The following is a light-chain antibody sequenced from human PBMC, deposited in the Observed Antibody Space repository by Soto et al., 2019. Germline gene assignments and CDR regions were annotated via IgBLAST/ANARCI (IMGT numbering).Light chain of an antibody. CDR3: HQYYTIPPS. CDR1: QSALHISNNKND. CDR2: WAS. Sequence: DIVMTQSPDSLAVSLGERATINCTYSQSALHISNNKNDLAWYQQKPGQPPKLLMAWASTRESGAPDRFVDSGAGTDFTLTISRLQAEDVAVYYRHQYYTIPPSFGQGTNVQL. J-gene: IGKJ1*01. V-gene: IGKV4-1*01.